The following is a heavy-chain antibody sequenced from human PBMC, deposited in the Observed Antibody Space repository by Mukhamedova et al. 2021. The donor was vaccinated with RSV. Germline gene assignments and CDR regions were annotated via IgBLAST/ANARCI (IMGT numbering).Heavy chain of an antibody. CDR3: ASRDGYNFCDY. D-gene: IGHD5-24*01. Sequence: SSIPSSGINAEHMGGRFTISRDNAKNSLYLQMNSLRAEDTAVYYCASRDGYNFCDYWGQGTLVTVSS. CDR2: IPSSGI. V-gene: IGHV3-69-1*01. J-gene: IGHJ4*02.